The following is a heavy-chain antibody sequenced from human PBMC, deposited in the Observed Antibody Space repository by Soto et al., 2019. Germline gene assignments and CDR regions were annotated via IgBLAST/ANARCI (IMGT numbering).Heavy chain of an antibody. CDR2: IYHRGST. Sequence: QVQLQESGPGLVKPSGTLSLTCAVSGGSISSSNWWSWVRQPPGKGLEWFGEIYHRGSTNYNPSLTSRVTISVDKSKHQFSLKLTSVTAADTAVYYCARKEYDDYRRFDPWGQGTLVTVSS. V-gene: IGHV4-4*02. J-gene: IGHJ5*02. CDR1: GGSISSSNW. D-gene: IGHD4-17*01. CDR3: ARKEYDDYRRFDP.